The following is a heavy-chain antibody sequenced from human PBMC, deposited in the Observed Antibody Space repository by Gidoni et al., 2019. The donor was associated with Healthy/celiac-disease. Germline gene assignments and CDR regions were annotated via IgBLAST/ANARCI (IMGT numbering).Heavy chain of an antibody. Sequence: EVQLVESGGGLVKPGGSLRLSCAASGFTFSNAWMSWVRQTPGKGLEWVGRIKSKTDGGTTDYAAPVKGRFTISRDDSKNTLYLQMNSLKTEDTAVYYCTTDPSPTMIVVVITYWGQGTLVTVSS. J-gene: IGHJ4*02. V-gene: IGHV3-15*01. D-gene: IGHD3-22*01. CDR1: GFTFSNAW. CDR3: TTDPSPTMIVVVITY. CDR2: IKSKTDGGTT.